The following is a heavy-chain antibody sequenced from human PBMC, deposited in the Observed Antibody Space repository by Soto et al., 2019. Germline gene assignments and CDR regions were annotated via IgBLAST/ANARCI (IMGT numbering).Heavy chain of an antibody. V-gene: IGHV4-31*03. D-gene: IGHD3-10*01. CDR2: IYYSGST. J-gene: IGHJ4*02. Sequence: QVQLQESGPGLVKPSQTLSLTCTVSGGSISSGGYYWSWIRQHPGKGLEWIGYIYYSGSTFYNPSLKSRVTISVDTSKNQFSLKLSSVTPADTAVYYCAVGDYYGSGSYYFDYWGQGTLVTVSS. CDR1: GGSISSGGYY. CDR3: AVGDYYGSGSYYFDY.